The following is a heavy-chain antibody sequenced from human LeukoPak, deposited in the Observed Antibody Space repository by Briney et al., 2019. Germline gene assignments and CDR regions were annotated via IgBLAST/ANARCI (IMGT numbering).Heavy chain of an antibody. J-gene: IGHJ4*02. V-gene: IGHV3-30*02. Sequence: GGALRLSCGASGFTFSSYGMHWVRQAPGKGLEWVAFIRYDGSNKYYADSVKGRFTISRDNSKNTLYLQINSLRAEDTAVYYCAKGECDIVATIRPLYFDYWGQGTLVTVSS. CDR1: GFTFSSYG. CDR2: IRYDGSNK. CDR3: AKGECDIVATIRPLYFDY. D-gene: IGHD5-12*01.